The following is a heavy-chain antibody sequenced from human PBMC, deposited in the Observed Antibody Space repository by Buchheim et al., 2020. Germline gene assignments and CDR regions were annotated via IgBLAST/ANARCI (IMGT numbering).Heavy chain of an antibody. CDR1: GFTFSSYA. J-gene: IGHJ4*02. CDR2: ISGSGGST. D-gene: IGHD6-13*01. CDR3: AKETVHRIAAAGSYYFDY. Sequence: EVQLLESGGGLVQPGGSLRLSCAASGFTFSSYAMSWVRQAPGKGLEWVSAISGSGGSTYYADSVKGRFTISRDNSKNTLYLPMNSLRAEDTAVYYCAKETVHRIAAAGSYYFDYWGQGTL. V-gene: IGHV3-23*01.